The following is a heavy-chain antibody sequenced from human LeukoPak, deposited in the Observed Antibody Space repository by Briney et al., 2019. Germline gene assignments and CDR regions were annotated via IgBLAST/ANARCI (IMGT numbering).Heavy chain of an antibody. CDR2: ITPIFGTA. V-gene: IGHV1-69*05. CDR3: ATWAPQASIAARRAYYYSMDV. CDR1: GGTFSSYT. Sequence: ASVKVSCKASGGTFSSYTINWVRQAPGQGLEWMGGITPIFGTANYAQKFQGRVTITTDESTSTAYMELSSLRSEDTAVYYCATWAPQASIAARRAYYYSMDVWGKGTTVTVSS. D-gene: IGHD6-6*01. J-gene: IGHJ6*03.